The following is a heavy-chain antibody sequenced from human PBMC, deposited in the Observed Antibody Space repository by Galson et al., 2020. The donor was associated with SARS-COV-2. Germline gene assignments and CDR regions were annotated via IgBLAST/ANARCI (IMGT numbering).Heavy chain of an antibody. J-gene: IGHJ6*02. CDR3: ARQDATYPYFYYYGLDV. D-gene: IGHD2-2*01. Sequence: GDSLKISCQVSGYSFINYWIGWVRQMPGKGLEWVGFIYPLDSHTTYSPSFQGQVTISADTSLRTAYLQWNSLKASDTAIYYCARQDATYPYFYYYGLDVWGQGTTVTVSS. V-gene: IGHV5-51*01. CDR1: GYSFINYW. CDR2: IYPLDSHT.